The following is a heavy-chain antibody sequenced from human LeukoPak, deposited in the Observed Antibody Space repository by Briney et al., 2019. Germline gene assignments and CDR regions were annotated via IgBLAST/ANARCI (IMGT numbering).Heavy chain of an antibody. V-gene: IGHV4-34*01. D-gene: IGHD3-3*01. CDR1: GGSFSGYY. J-gene: IGHJ4*02. CDR3: ARPSIFGIDY. Sequence: SETLSLTCAVYGGSFSGYYWSWIRQPPGKGLEWIGEINHSGSTNYNPSLKSRVTISVDTSKNQFSLKLSSVTAADTAVYYCARPSIFGIDYWGQGTLVTVSS. CDR2: INHSGST.